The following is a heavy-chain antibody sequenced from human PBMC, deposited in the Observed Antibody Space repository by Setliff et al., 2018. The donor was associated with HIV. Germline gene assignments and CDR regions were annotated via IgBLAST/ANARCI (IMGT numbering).Heavy chain of an antibody. CDR1: GGSISSGNYY. CDR2: IYSSGST. Sequence: PSETLSLTCTVSGGSISSGNYYWSWIRQPAGKGLEWIGHIYSSGSTSYNPSLKSRVTISVDTSKNQFSLKLTSVTAADTAVYYCARDRGEKGYFDSWGHGALVTSPQ. V-gene: IGHV4-61*09. CDR3: ARDRGEKGYFDS. J-gene: IGHJ4*01. D-gene: IGHD3-10*01.